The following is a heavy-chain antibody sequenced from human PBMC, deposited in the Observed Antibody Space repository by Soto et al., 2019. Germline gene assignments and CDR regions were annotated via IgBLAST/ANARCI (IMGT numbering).Heavy chain of an antibody. Sequence: PGGSLRLSCAASGFTFSSYAMHWVRQAPGKGLEWVAVISYDGSNKYYADSVKGRFTISRDNSKNTLYLQMNSLRAEDTAVYYCARDSSGSSAYYFDYWGQGTLVTVSS. CDR1: GFTFSSYA. CDR2: ISYDGSNK. CDR3: ARDSSGSSAYYFDY. D-gene: IGHD6-19*01. V-gene: IGHV3-30-3*01. J-gene: IGHJ4*02.